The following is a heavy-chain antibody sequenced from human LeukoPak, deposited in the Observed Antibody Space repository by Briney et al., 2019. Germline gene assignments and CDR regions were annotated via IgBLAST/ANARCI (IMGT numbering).Heavy chain of an antibody. Sequence: SETLSVICAVADGSINTYYWNWIRQPPGKGLERIGYIYYSRSTNYNPSLKSRVTISVDASRNQISLRLSSATAADTAVYYCARHYYDRSPFDLWGRGTLVTVSS. CDR1: DGSINTYY. V-gene: IGHV4-59*08. D-gene: IGHD3-22*01. CDR2: IYYSRST. J-gene: IGHJ2*01. CDR3: ARHYYDRSPFDL.